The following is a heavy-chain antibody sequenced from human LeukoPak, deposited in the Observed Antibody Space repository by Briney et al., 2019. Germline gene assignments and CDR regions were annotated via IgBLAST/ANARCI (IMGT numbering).Heavy chain of an antibody. Sequence: SETLSLTCTVSGGSISSSSYHWGWIRQPPGKGLEWIGSIYYSRSTYYNPSLKSRVTISKDTSKNQISLKLSSVTAADTAVYYCARGVNGMDVWGQGTTVTVSS. D-gene: IGHD2-21*01. V-gene: IGHV4-39*07. CDR2: IYYSRST. J-gene: IGHJ6*02. CDR3: ARGVNGMDV. CDR1: GGSISSSSYH.